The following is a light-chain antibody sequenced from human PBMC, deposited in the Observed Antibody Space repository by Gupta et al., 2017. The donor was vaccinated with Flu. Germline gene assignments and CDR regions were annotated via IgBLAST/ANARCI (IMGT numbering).Light chain of an antibody. CDR3: QQGSKSPPT. V-gene: IGKV2-29*03. CDR2: DVS. CDR1: QGLVQCVARTH. J-gene: IGKJ2*01. Sequence: LMTQSPPSLSVTPGQTASISCNPSQGLVQCVARTHLHWYLHKPGHPPQLLIYDVSSRVTGVPDRFSGSGSGTEFTLDISRLEPDDFGVYYCQQGSKSPPTFGQGTKVEIK.